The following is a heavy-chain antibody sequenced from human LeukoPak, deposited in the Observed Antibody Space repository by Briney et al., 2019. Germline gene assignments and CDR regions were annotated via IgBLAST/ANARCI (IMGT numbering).Heavy chain of an antibody. Sequence: PSETLSLTCAVYGGSFSGYYWSWIRQPPGKGLEWIGEINHSGSTNYNPSLKSRVTISVDASKNQFSLKLSSVTAADTAVYYCARGTLDNDYWGQGTLVTVSS. CDR3: ARGTLDNDY. V-gene: IGHV4-34*01. CDR1: GGSFSGYY. D-gene: IGHD1-1*01. CDR2: INHSGST. J-gene: IGHJ4*02.